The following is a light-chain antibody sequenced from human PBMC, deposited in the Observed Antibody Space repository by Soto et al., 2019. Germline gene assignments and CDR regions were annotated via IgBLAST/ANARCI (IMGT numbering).Light chain of an antibody. CDR2: GAS. Sequence: EIVMTQSPATLSVSPGERATLSCRASQSISSNLAWYQQKPGQAPRLLIYGASTRATDIPARFSDSGSGTEYTLTISSLQAEDFAVYYCHHYNNWPQWAFGQGTNVEIK. CDR1: QSISSN. V-gene: IGKV3-15*01. CDR3: HHYNNWPQWA. J-gene: IGKJ1*01.